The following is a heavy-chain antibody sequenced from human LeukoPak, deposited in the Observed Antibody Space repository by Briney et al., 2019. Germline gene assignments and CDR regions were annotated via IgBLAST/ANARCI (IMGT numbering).Heavy chain of an antibody. Sequence: PGGSLRLSCAASGFTFSSYAMSWVRQAPGKGLVWVSRINTDGSSTSYADSVKGRFTISRDNAKNTLYLQMNSLRAEDTAVYYCARDRYDFPYYFDYWGQGTLVTVSS. V-gene: IGHV3-74*01. J-gene: IGHJ4*02. CDR1: GFTFSSYA. CDR2: INTDGSST. D-gene: IGHD3-3*01. CDR3: ARDRYDFPYYFDY.